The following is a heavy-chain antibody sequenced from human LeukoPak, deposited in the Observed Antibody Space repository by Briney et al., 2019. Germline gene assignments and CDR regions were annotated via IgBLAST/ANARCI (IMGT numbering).Heavy chain of an antibody. J-gene: IGHJ4*02. V-gene: IGHV3-30*18. Sequence: GGSLRLSCAASGFTFSGYAMHWVRQAPGKGLEWVAVILHDGSKKYYVDSVKGRFTISRDNSINTLFLQLDSLRPEDSAVYYCAKTPTNWYTLDYWGQGTLVTVSS. CDR2: ILHDGSKK. CDR3: AKTPTNWYTLDY. CDR1: GFTFSGYA. D-gene: IGHD2-2*02.